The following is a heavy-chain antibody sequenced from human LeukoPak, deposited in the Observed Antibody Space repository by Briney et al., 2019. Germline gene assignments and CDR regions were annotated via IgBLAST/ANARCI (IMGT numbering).Heavy chain of an antibody. CDR3: AKDELIILTGYPDY. Sequence: GGSLRLSCAASGFTYSSYAMSWVRQAPGKGLEWVSAISGSGGSTYYADSVKGRFTISSDNYKNTLYLHMNSLRAEDTAVYYCAKDELIILTGYPDYWGQGTMVTVSS. CDR2: ISGSGGST. J-gene: IGHJ4*02. V-gene: IGHV3-23*01. CDR1: GFTYSSYA. D-gene: IGHD3-9*01.